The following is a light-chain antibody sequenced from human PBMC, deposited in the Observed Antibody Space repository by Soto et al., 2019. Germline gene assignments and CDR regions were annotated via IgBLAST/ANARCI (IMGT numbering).Light chain of an antibody. CDR1: QGIRDF. Sequence: DIQLTQSPSFLSASVGDRVTITCRASQGIRDFLAWYQQKPGKAPKLLIYAASTLQAGVPTRFSGFASGTEFNLTISNLQPADSATYYCQQFNVYPLTFGGGTKVEIK. CDR3: QQFNVYPLT. V-gene: IGKV1-9*01. J-gene: IGKJ4*01. CDR2: AAS.